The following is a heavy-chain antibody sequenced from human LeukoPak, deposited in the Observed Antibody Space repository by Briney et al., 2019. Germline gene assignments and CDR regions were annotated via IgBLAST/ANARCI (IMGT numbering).Heavy chain of an antibody. J-gene: IGHJ4*02. D-gene: IGHD1-26*01. CDR3: ARVGSYYEVVS. CDR2: ISSSSTTI. Sequence: GGSLRLSCAASGFTFSSYSMNWVRQAPGKGLEWVSYISSSSTTIYYADSVKGRFTISRDNTENSLYLQMNSLRAEDTAVYYCARVGSYYEVVSWGQGTLVTVSS. V-gene: IGHV3-48*04. CDR1: GFTFSSYS.